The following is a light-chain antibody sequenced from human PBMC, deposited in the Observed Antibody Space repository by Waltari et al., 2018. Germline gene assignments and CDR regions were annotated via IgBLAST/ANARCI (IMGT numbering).Light chain of an antibody. V-gene: IGKV3-20*01. CDR1: QNVSSDD. CDR3: QQYGTSAK. J-gene: IGKJ1*01. CDR2: RAS. Sequence: ETVLTQSPGTVALSPGDGATPSCTASQNVSSDDVAGYQQKPGQVPRLLIYRASSRAPGIPDRFSGSGTGTHFTLTIRRLEPEDSAVYYCQQYGTSAKFGQGTRVEIK.